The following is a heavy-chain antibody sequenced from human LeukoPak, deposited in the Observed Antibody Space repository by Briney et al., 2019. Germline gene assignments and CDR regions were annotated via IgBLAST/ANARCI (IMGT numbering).Heavy chain of an antibody. V-gene: IGHV1-24*01. CDR1: GYTLTELS. CDR3: AKNGDYGDPDFDY. D-gene: IGHD4-17*01. J-gene: IGHJ4*02. CDR2: FDPEDGET. Sequence: ASVKVSCKVSGYTLTELSMHWVRQAPGKGLEWMGGFDPEDGETIYAQKFQGRVTMTEDTSTDTAYMELSSLRAEDTAVYYCAKNGDYGDPDFDYWGQGTLVTVSS.